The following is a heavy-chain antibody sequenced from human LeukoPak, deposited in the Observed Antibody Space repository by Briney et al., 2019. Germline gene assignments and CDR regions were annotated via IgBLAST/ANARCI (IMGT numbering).Heavy chain of an antibody. CDR2: INPNSGGT. CDR3: ARSSSSRDSDFDY. V-gene: IGHV1-2*02. D-gene: IGHD6-19*01. CDR1: GYTFTAYY. Sequence: ASVKVSCKASGYTFTAYYMHWVRQAPGQGLERMGWINPNSGGTNYAQKFQGRVTMTRDTSISTVYMELSSLKSDDTAVYYCARSSSSRDSDFDYWGQGTLVTVSS. J-gene: IGHJ4*02.